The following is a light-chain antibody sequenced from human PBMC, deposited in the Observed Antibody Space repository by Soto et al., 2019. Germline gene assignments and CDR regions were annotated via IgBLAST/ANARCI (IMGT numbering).Light chain of an antibody. V-gene: IGKV3D-20*01. Sequence: PGERATLSCGASQSVRSSYLAWYQQKPGLAPRLLIYDASSRSTGIPDRFSGSGSGTDFTLTISRLEPEDFAVYYCQQYGSSPCTFGPGTKVDIK. CDR3: QQYGSSPCT. CDR1: QSVRSSY. J-gene: IGKJ3*01. CDR2: DAS.